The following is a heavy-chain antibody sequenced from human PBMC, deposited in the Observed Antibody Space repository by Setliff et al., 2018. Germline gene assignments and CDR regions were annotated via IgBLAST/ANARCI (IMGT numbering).Heavy chain of an antibody. V-gene: IGHV4-4*08. CDR3: ARDPGNGHYMDV. CDR1: GGSIGHYY. CDR2: VYTSGST. J-gene: IGHJ6*03. Sequence: SETLSLTCIVSGGSIGHYYWNWIRQPPGKGLEWIGYVYTSGSTNYNPSLKSRVPISVDTSKNQLSLRLTSVTAADTAVYYCARDPGNGHYMDVWGKGATVTVSS.